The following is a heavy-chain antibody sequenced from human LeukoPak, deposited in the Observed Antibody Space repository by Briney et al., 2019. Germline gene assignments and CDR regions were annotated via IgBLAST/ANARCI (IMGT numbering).Heavy chain of an antibody. V-gene: IGHV1-46*01. Sequence: GASVKVSCKASGYTFTSYDINWVRQATGQGLEWMGIINPSGGSTSYAQKFQGRVTMTRDMSTSTVYMELSSLRSEDTAVYYCARVHSSSRRPFDYWGQGTLVTVSS. CDR1: GYTFTSYD. J-gene: IGHJ4*02. CDR2: INPSGGST. D-gene: IGHD6-13*01. CDR3: ARVHSSSRRPFDY.